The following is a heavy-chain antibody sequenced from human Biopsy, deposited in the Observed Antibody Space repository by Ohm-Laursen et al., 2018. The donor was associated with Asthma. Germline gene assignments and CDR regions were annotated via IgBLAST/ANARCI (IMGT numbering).Heavy chain of an antibody. Sequence: PTQTLTLTCSFSGFSLRTPGVGVGWIRQSPGKALEWLALIYWDDYNLFRPSLERRLTITKDPSKNQVVLTMTKMDHVDSGTYYCALSQDSGFDDHSPSWFDPWGQGTLVTVSS. CDR2: IYWDDYN. J-gene: IGHJ5*02. V-gene: IGHV2-5*02. CDR1: GFSLRTPGVG. D-gene: IGHD3-9*01. CDR3: ALSQDSGFDDHSPSWFDP.